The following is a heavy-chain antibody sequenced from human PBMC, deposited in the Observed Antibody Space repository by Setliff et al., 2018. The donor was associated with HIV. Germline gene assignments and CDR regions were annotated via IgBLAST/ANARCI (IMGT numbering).Heavy chain of an antibody. Sequence: SETLSLTCTVSGGSISSSSYNWCWIRQPPGKGLEWIGSIYYSGSTYYNPSLKSRVTISVDTSKNQFSLKLSSVTAADTAVYYCARDRRTIFGVVIGLWFDPWGQGTLVTVSS. CDR2: IYYSGST. D-gene: IGHD3-3*01. CDR3: ARDRRTIFGVVIGLWFDP. V-gene: IGHV4-39*07. CDR1: GGSISSSSYN. J-gene: IGHJ5*02.